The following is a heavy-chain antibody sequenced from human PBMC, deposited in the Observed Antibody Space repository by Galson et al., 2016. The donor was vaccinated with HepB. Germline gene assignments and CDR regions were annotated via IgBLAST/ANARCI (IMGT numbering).Heavy chain of an antibody. CDR3: AKDWGLEGAFPRFFDY. V-gene: IGHV3-30*18. CDR2: ISYNRNNK. Sequence: SLRLSCAASGFTLDNYGIHWVRQAPGQGLEWVALISYNRNNKYYADSVKGRFTISRDSSKNTVFLQMNSRRAEETAEYYCAKDWGLEGAFPRFFDYWGQGTLVTVSS. J-gene: IGHJ4*02. CDR1: GFTLDNYG. D-gene: IGHD3-16*01.